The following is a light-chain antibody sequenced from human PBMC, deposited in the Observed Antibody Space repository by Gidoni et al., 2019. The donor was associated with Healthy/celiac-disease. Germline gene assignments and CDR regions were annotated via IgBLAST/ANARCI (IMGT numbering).Light chain of an antibody. J-gene: IGKJ1*01. CDR3: QQSDSTPLT. CDR1: QSISSY. V-gene: IGKV1-39*01. CDR2: AAS. Sequence: DLQMTESASSMSASVGDRVTIPCRASQSISSYLNWYQQKPGKAPKLLIYAASSLQSGVPSRFSGSGSGTDFTLTISSLQPEDFATYYCQQSDSTPLTFGHGTKVEIK.